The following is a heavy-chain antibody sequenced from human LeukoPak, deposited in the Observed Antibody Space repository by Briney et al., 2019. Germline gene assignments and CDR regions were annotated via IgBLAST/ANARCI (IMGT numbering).Heavy chain of an antibody. CDR2: ISSNGGST. V-gene: IGHV3-64*01. Sequence: GGSLRLPCAASGFTFSSYAMHWLRQATGKGLQYVSAISSNGGSTFYAISVKGRFTISRDNSKNTLYLQMGSRRAEDMAVYYCARDGFRQYYDILTGYWLDPWGQGTLVTVSS. CDR1: GFTFSSYA. J-gene: IGHJ5*02. D-gene: IGHD3-9*01. CDR3: ARDGFRQYYDILTGYWLDP.